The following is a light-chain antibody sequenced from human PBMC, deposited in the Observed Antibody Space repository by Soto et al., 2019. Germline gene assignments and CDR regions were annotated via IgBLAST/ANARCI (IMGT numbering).Light chain of an antibody. V-gene: IGLV2-18*02. CDR2: EVT. Sequence: QSALTQPPSVSGSPGQSVTISCTGTSSDVGSYNRVSWYQQPPGTAPKLIIYEVTNRPSGVPVRFSGSKSANMASLTISGLLAEDEADYYCASYTSSRVWVFGGGIKLTVL. CDR3: ASYTSSRVWV. CDR1: SSDVGSYNR. J-gene: IGLJ3*02.